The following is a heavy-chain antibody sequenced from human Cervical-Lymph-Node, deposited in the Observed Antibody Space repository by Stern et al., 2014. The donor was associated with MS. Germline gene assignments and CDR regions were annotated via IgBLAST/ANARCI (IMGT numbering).Heavy chain of an antibody. D-gene: IGHD4-23*01. J-gene: IGHJ4*02. CDR3: ARDLRSGGNSGLYY. V-gene: IGHV1-69*01. CDR1: GGTFSSYA. CDR2: IIPLFGTA. Sequence: QMQLVQSGAEVKKPGSSVKVSCKASGGTFSSYAISWVRQAPGHGLEWVGGIIPLFGTARYRQKFQGRVTIPADEPTSTAYMELSSLRSEDTAVYYCARDLRSGGNSGLYYWGQGTLVTVSS.